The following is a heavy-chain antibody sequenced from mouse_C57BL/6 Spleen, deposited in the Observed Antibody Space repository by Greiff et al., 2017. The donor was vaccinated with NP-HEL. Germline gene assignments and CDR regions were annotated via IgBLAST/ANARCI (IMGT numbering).Heavy chain of an antibody. V-gene: IGHV1-15*01. Sequence: VQLQQSGAELVRPGASVTLSCKASGYTFTDYEMHWVKQTPVHGLEWIGAIDPETGGTAYNQKFKGKAILTADKSSSTAYMELRSLTSEDSAVYYCTRRDTTGPFYAMDYWGQGTSVTVSS. D-gene: IGHD1-1*01. CDR1: GYTFTDYE. J-gene: IGHJ4*01. CDR3: TRRDTTGPFYAMDY. CDR2: IDPETGGT.